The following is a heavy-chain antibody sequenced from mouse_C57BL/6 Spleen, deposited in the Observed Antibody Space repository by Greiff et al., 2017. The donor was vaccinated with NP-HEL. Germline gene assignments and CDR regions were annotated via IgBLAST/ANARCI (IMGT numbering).Heavy chain of an antibody. CDR1: GFSLTSYG. Sequence: QVQLKESGPGLVQPSQSLSITCTVSGFSLTSYGVHWVRQSPGKGLEWLGVIWSGGSTDYNAAFISRLSISKDNSKSQVFFKMHSLQADDTAIYYCARNYDPLYYAMDYWGQGTSVTVSS. J-gene: IGHJ4*01. D-gene: IGHD2-3*01. V-gene: IGHV2-2*01. CDR3: ARNYDPLYYAMDY. CDR2: IWSGGST.